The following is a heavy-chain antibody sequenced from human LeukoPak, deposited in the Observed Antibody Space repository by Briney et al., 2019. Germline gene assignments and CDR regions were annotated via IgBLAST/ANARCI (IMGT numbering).Heavy chain of an antibody. CDR1: GGSFSGYY. J-gene: IGHJ6*03. D-gene: IGHD7-27*01. V-gene: IGHV4-34*01. CDR2: INHSGST. Sequence: SETLSLTCAVYGGSFSGYYWSWIRQPPGKGLEWIGEINHSGSTNYNPSLKSRVTISVDTSKNQFSLKLSSVTAADTAVYYCARQTGAYYYHMDVWGKGTTVTVSS. CDR3: ARQTGAYYYHMDV.